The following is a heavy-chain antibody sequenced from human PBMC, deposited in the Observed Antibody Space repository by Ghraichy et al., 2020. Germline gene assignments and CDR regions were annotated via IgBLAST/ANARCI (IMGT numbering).Heavy chain of an antibody. CDR2: ISGSGGST. J-gene: IGHJ4*02. Sequence: LSLTCAASGFTFSSYAMSWVRQAPGKGLEWVSAISGSGGSTYYADSVKGRFTISRDNSKNTLYLQMNSLRAEDTAVYYCAKAVSGSSWYFDYWGQGTLVTVSS. CDR3: AKAVSGSSWYFDY. CDR1: GFTFSSYA. V-gene: IGHV3-23*01. D-gene: IGHD1-26*01.